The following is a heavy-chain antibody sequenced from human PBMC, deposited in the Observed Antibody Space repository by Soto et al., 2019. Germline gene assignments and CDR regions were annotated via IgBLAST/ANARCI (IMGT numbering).Heavy chain of an antibody. J-gene: IGHJ4*02. CDR1: GGSFTSNNW. CDR3: ASRDPGTSVDY. V-gene: IGHV4-4*02. D-gene: IGHD1-7*01. CDR2: IYRTGST. Sequence: QVQLQESGPGLVKPSGTLSLTCAVSGGSFTSNNWWTWVRQPPGQGLEWIGEIYRTGSTNYNPSLKSRVTISLDKSVSQFPVKVTAMTAADTAVYYCASRDPGTSVDYWGQGTLVTVSS.